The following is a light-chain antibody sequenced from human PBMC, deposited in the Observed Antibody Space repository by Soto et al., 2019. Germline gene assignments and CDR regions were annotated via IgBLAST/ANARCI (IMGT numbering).Light chain of an antibody. CDR1: SSDVGSYNL. Sequence: QSVLTQRASVSGSPGQSITISCTGTSSDVGSYNLVSWYQQHPGKAPKLMIYEVSKRPSGVSNRFSGSKSGNTASLTISGLQAEDEADYYCRSYAGSSTYVFGTGTKSPS. CDR3: RSYAGSSTYV. J-gene: IGLJ1*01. V-gene: IGLV2-23*02. CDR2: EVS.